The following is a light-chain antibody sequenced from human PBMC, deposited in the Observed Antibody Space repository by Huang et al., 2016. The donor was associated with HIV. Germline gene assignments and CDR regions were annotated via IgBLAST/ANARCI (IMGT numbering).Light chain of an antibody. CDR3: QQYNNWPLA. CDR2: GAS. V-gene: IGKV3-15*01. CDR1: QSVRNN. J-gene: IGKJ4*01. Sequence: EIVMTQSPATLSVSPGERATLSCRASQSVRNNLAWYQQKPGQAPRLLIYGASTSATGSPARFSGSGSGTEFTLTISSLQSEDFTVYYCQQYNNWPLAFGGGTKVEIK.